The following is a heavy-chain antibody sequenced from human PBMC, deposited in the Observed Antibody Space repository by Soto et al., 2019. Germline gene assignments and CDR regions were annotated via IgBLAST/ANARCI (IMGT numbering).Heavy chain of an antibody. CDR1: GFTFSSYA. Sequence: GGSLSLSCAASGFTFSSYATSWVRQAPGKGLEWVSAISGSGGSTYYADSVKGRFTISRDNSKNTLYLQMNSLRAEDTAVYYCAKDPQQLPTGDAFDIWGQGTMVTVSS. D-gene: IGHD6-13*01. V-gene: IGHV3-23*01. CDR2: ISGSGGST. CDR3: AKDPQQLPTGDAFDI. J-gene: IGHJ3*02.